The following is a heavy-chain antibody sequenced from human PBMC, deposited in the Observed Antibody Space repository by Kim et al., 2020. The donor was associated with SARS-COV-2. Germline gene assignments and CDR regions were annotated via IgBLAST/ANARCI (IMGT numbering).Heavy chain of an antibody. V-gene: IGHV1-46*01. D-gene: IGHD1-20*01. Sequence: TSNDTQSQGRVTMTRDPSTRTVYMELSSLRSEDTAVYYCARDGEYSWIDYWGKGTLVTVSS. CDR2: T. CDR3: ARDGEYSWIDY. J-gene: IGHJ4*02.